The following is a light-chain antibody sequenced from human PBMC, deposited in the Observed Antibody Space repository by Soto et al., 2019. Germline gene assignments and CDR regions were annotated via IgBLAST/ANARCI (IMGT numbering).Light chain of an antibody. J-gene: IGKJ1*01. V-gene: IGKV1-39*01. Sequence: DIQMTQSPSPLSASVGDRVTITCRASQSVSSYLNWYQQKPGKAPNLLIYGASSLQSGVPSRFSGSGSGTDFTLTISSLQPEDFATYYSQQSFSTPRTFGQGTKVDIK. CDR2: GAS. CDR1: QSVSSY. CDR3: QQSFSTPRT.